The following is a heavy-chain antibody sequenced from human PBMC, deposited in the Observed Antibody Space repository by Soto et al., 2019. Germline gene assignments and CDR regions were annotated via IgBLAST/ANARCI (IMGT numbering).Heavy chain of an antibody. D-gene: IGHD3-16*01. CDR1: GFTFSNYA. CDR2: ISGSGGRS. J-gene: IGHJ4*02. Sequence: EVQLLDSGGGLVQPGVSLRLSCAASGFTFSNYAMTWVRQGPGKGLEWVSGISGSGGRSYYADSVKGRFTISRDNSKSTLYLQMNSRRAEDTAVYYCAKAYFVWSSEQPYYFDYWGQGTLVTVSS. CDR3: AKAYFVWSSEQPYYFDY. V-gene: IGHV3-23*01.